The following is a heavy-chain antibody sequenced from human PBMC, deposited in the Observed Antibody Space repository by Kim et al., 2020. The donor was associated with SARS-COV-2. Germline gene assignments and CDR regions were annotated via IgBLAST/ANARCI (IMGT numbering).Heavy chain of an antibody. V-gene: IGHV3-64D*09. Sequence: NGGSTYYADSVKGRFTISRDNSKNTLYLQMSSLRAEDTAVYYCVKVPTDYWGQGTLVTVSS. J-gene: IGHJ4*02. CDR3: VKVPTDY. CDR2: NGGST.